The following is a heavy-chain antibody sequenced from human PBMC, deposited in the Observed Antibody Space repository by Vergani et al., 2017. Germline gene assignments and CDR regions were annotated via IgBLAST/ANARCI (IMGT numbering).Heavy chain of an antibody. CDR2: IKEDGSEK. V-gene: IGHV3-7*01. Sequence: EVQLVESGGGLVQPGGSLRLSCAASGFTLSSFWMSWVRQAAGKGLEWVANIKEDGSEKFYVDAVRGRFVISRDNAKNSLYVQLNSLRAEDTAVSYCARVEGYSGISWGQGTLVTVSS. CDR3: ARVEGYSGIS. D-gene: IGHD1-26*01. CDR1: GFTLSSFW. J-gene: IGHJ5*02.